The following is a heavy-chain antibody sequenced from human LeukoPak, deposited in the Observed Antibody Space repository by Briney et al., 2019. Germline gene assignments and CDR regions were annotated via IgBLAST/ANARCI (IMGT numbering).Heavy chain of an antibody. CDR3: AKDSWIVVVPAAYFDY. CDR1: GFTFSSYS. D-gene: IGHD2-2*01. Sequence: GGSLRLSCAASGFTFSSYSMNWVRQAPGKGLEWVSAISGSGGSTYYADSVKGRFTISRDNSKNTLYLQMNGLRAEDTAVYYCAKDSWIVVVPAAYFDYWGQGTLVTVSS. J-gene: IGHJ4*02. CDR2: ISGSGGST. V-gene: IGHV3-23*01.